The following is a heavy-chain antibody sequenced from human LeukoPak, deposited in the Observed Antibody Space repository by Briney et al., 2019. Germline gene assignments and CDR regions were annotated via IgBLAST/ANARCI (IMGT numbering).Heavy chain of an antibody. CDR3: ARGDGSGSCAFDI. J-gene: IGHJ3*02. CDR1: GGSFSGYY. Sequence: SETLSLTCAVYGGSFSGYYWSWIRQPPGKGLEWIGEINHSGSTNYNPSLKSRVTISVDTSKKQFSLKLSSVTAADTAVYYCARGDGSGSCAFDIWGQGTMVTVSS. V-gene: IGHV4-34*01. D-gene: IGHD3-10*01. CDR2: INHSGST.